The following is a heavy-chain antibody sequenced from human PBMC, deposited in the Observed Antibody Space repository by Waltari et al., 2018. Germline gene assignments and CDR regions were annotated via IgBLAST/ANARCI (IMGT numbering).Heavy chain of an antibody. J-gene: IGHJ4*02. V-gene: IGHV4-4*07. CDR3: ARERDTAMATHFDY. D-gene: IGHD5-18*01. CDR1: GCSISSYY. CDR2: IYTSGST. Sequence: QVQLQESGPGLVKPSETLSLTCTVSGCSISSYYWSWIRPPAGKGLEWIGLIYTSGSTNYNPSLKSRVTMSVDTSKNQFSLKLSSVTAADTAVYYCARERDTAMATHFDYWGQGTLVTVSS.